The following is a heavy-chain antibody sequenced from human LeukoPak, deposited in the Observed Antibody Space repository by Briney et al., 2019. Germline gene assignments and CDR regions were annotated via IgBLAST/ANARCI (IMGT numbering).Heavy chain of an antibody. CDR3: ARAPHDPITMVRGVIPHDAFDI. V-gene: IGHV3-23*01. CDR1: GFTFSDYA. D-gene: IGHD3-10*01. Sequence: GGSLRLSCAASGFTFSDYAMTWVRQAPGKGLEWVSVISGSGDTTHFADSVKDRFTISRDNSKNTLYLQMNSLRAEDTAVYYCARAPHDPITMVRGVIPHDAFDIWGEGTMVTVSS. J-gene: IGHJ3*02. CDR2: ISGSGDTT.